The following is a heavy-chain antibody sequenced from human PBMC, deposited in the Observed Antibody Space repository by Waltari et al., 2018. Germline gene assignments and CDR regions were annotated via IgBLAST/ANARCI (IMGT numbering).Heavy chain of an antibody. CDR2: INRDGSRE. J-gene: IGHJ4*02. D-gene: IGHD5-12*01. V-gene: IGHV3-7*01. Sequence: EVQLVESGGGLVQPRGSLRLSCAASGFNWIRQAPGKGLEWVANINRDGSRESYVDSVKGRFTISRDNAKNSVFLQMNSLRVEDTAVYYCEGSWTWGQGTLVTVSS. CDR1: GFN. CDR3: EGSWT.